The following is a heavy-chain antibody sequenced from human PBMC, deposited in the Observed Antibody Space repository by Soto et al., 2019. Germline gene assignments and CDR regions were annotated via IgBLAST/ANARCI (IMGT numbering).Heavy chain of an antibody. V-gene: IGHV4-31*03. J-gene: IGHJ4*02. CDR2: IYYSGST. D-gene: IGHD3-10*01. CDR3: ARDRFGIFDY. CDR1: GGSISSGGYY. Sequence: SETLSLTCTVSGGSISSGGYYWSWIRQHPGKGLEWIGYIYYSGSTYYNPSLKSRVTISVDTSKNQFSLKLSSVTTADTAVYYCARDRFGIFDYWGQGTLVTVSS.